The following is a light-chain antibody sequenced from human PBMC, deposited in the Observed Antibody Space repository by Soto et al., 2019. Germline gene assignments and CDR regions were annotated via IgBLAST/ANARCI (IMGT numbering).Light chain of an antibody. CDR2: DAS. J-gene: IGKJ2*01. CDR1: QSVSSY. Sequence: EIVLTQSPATLSLSPGERATLSCRASQSVSSYLAWYQQKPGQAPRLLIYDASNRATGIPARFSGSGSGTDFPLTISSLEPEDFAVYYCQLRSNWPPYTFGQGTKLDIK. V-gene: IGKV3-11*01. CDR3: QLRSNWPPYT.